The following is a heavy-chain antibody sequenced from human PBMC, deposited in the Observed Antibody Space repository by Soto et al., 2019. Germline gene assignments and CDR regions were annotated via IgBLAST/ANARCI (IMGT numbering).Heavy chain of an antibody. CDR1: GGSGSSGAYS. CDR2: INHSGST. V-gene: IGHV4-30-2*01. CDR3: ARVGRYCISTSCYVWFDP. Sequence: SETLSLTCAVSGGSGSSGAYSWNWIRKPPGKGLEWIGEINHSGSTGYNPSLKSRVTISVDRPKNQLSLKLSSVTAADTAVYYCARVGRYCISTSCYVWFDPWGQGTLVTVSS. D-gene: IGHD2-2*01. J-gene: IGHJ5*02.